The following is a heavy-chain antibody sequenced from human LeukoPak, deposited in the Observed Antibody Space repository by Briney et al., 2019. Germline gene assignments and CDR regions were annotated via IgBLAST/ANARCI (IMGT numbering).Heavy chain of an antibody. CDR2: ISSSSSYI. D-gene: IGHD3-22*01. Sequence: GGSLRLSCAASGFTFSSYSMNWVRQAPGKGLEWVSSISSSSSYIYYADSVKGRFTISRDNAKNSLYLQMNSLRAEDTAVYYCARGGSSGYYSPDYWGQGTLVTVSS. CDR1: GFTFSSYS. J-gene: IGHJ4*02. CDR3: ARGGSSGYYSPDY. V-gene: IGHV3-21*01.